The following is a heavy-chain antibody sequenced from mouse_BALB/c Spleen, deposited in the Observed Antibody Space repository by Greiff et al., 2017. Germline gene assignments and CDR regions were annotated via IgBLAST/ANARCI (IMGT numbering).Heavy chain of an antibody. CDR2: ISSGGSYT. D-gene: IGHD2-2*01. J-gene: IGHJ2*01. CDR3: ARHGGYDFDY. CDR1: GFTFSSYG. Sequence: EVKLVESGGDLVKPGGSLKLSCAASGFTFSSYGMSWVRQTPDKRLEWVATISSGGSYTYYPDSVKGRFTISRDNAKNTLYLQMSSLKSEDTAMYYCARHGGYDFDYWGQGTTLTVSS. V-gene: IGHV5-6*01.